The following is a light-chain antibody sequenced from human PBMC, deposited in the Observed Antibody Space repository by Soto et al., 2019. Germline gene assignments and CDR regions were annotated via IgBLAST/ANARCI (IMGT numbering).Light chain of an antibody. J-gene: IGKJ4*01. V-gene: IGKV3D-15*01. CDR1: QPVSNN. CDR3: QQDNRWPLT. Sequence: EIVLTQSPGTLSVSPGGRATLSCRASQPVSNNLAWYQQKPGQPPRLLIFDASRRAAGIPARFSGSGSETEFTLTINRLQSEDFAVYYCQQDNRWPLTFGGGTKVDIK. CDR2: DAS.